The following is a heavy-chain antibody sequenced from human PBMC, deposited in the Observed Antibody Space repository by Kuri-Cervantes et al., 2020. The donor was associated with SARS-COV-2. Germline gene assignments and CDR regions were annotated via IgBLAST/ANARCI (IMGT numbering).Heavy chain of an antibody. CDR2: IWYDGSNK. CDR1: GFTFSSYG. J-gene: IGHJ6*04. CDR3: ARAMTTVTMYFLDV. Sequence: GESLKISCAASGFTFSSYGMHWVRQAPGKGLEWVAVIWYDGSNKYYADSVKGRFTISRDNSKNTLYLQMNSLRAEDTAVYYCARAMTTVTMYFLDVWGKGTTVTVSS. D-gene: IGHD4-11*01. V-gene: IGHV3-33*01.